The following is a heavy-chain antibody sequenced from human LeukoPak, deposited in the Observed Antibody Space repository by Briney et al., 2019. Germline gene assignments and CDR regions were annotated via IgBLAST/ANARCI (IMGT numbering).Heavy chain of an antibody. V-gene: IGHV1-2*02. Sequence: ASVKVSCKASGYTFTGYYIHWVRQAPGQGLEWMGWINPNSGGTNYAQKFQGRVTMTRDTSISTAYMELSRLRSDDTAVYYCARVKAQIWGDSSGYSDPLFDYWGQGTLVTVSS. CDR3: ARVKAQIWGDSSGYSDPLFDY. D-gene: IGHD3-22*01. CDR1: GYTFTGYY. CDR2: INPNSGGT. J-gene: IGHJ4*02.